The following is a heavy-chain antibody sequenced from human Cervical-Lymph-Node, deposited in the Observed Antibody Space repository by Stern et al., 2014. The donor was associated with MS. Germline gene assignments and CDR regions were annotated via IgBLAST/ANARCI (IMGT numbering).Heavy chain of an antibody. Sequence: VQLVESGGGVVHPGRSLRLSCVGSGFNFSSYGMHWVRQAPGKGPEWGAVISDDGRNKHFADSVKGRFTISRDNSKNTLYLQMNSLRAEDTAVYYCARDPDGGLAAGYVYYYFGLDVWGQGTTVTVSS. J-gene: IGHJ6*02. CDR2: ISDDGRNK. CDR1: GFNFSSYG. CDR3: ARDPDGGLAAGYVYYYFGLDV. V-gene: IGHV3-30*03. D-gene: IGHD6-13*01.